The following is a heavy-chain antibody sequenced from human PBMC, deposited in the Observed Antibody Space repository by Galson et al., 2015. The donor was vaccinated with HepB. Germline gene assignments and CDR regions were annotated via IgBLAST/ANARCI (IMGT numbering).Heavy chain of an antibody. J-gene: IGHJ4*02. D-gene: IGHD6-13*01. CDR1: GGTFSSYA. Sequence: SVKVSCKASGGTFSSYAISWVRQAPGQGLEWMGGIIPIFGTANYAQKFQGRVTITADESTSTAYMELSSLRSEDTAVYYCARGGIAAAGRGDYWGQGTLVTVSS. CDR2: IIPIFGTA. CDR3: ARGGIAAAGRGDY. V-gene: IGHV1-69*13.